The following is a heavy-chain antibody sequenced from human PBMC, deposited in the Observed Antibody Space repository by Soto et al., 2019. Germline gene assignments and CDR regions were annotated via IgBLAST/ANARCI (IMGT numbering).Heavy chain of an antibody. D-gene: IGHD3-3*01. Sequence: SETLSLTCAVYGVSFSGYYWSWIRQPPGKGLEWIGEINHSGSTNYNPSLKSRVTISVDTSKNQFSLKLSSVTAADTAVYYCARVKYYDFWSGYYAPYYYGMDVWGQGTTVTVSS. CDR3: ARVKYYDFWSGYYAPYYYGMDV. CDR2: INHSGST. V-gene: IGHV4-34*01. J-gene: IGHJ6*02. CDR1: GVSFSGYY.